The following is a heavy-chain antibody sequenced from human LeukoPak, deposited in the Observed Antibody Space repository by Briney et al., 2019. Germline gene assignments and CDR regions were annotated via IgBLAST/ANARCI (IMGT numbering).Heavy chain of an antibody. CDR3: ARQGYYDSSGYDAFDI. CDR1: GGSISSYY. CDR2: IYTSGST. D-gene: IGHD3-22*01. J-gene: IGHJ3*02. V-gene: IGHV4-4*07. Sequence: SETLSLTCTVSGGSISSYYWSWIRQPAGKGLEWIGRIYTSGSTNYNPSLKSRVTMSVDTSKNQFSLKLSSVTAADTAVYYCARQGYYDSSGYDAFDIWGQGTMVTVSS.